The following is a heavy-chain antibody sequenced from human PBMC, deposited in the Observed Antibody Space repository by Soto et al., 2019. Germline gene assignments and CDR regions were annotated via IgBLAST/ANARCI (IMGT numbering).Heavy chain of an antibody. V-gene: IGHV5-51*01. CDR1: GYSFTSYW. D-gene: IGHD3-9*01. CDR3: ARLRYDILTGYGGFDY. J-gene: IGHJ4*02. CDR2: IYPGDSDT. Sequence: GESLKISCKGSGYSFTSYWSGWVRQMPGKGLEWMGIIYPGDSDTRYSPSFQGQVTISADKSISTAYLQWSSLKASDTAMYYCARLRYDILTGYGGFDYWGQGTLVTVSS.